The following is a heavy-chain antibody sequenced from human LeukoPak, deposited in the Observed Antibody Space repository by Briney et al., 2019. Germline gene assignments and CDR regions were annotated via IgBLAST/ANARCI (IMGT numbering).Heavy chain of an antibody. J-gene: IGHJ4*02. CDR1: GYSISSGYY. V-gene: IGHV4-38-2*01. CDR2: IYHSGST. D-gene: IGHD1-26*01. Sequence: SETLSLTCAVSGYSISSGYYWGWIRQPPGKGLEWIGSIYHSGSTYYNPSLKSRVTISVDTSENQFSLKLSSVTAADTAVYYCARGEVGANYYFDYWGQGTLVTVSS. CDR3: ARGEVGANYYFDY.